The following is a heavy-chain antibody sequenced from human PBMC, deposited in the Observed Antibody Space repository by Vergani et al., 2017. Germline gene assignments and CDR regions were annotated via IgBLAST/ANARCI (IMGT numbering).Heavy chain of an antibody. V-gene: IGHV3-43*01. J-gene: IGHJ4*02. Sequence: EVQLVESGGVVVQPGGSLRLSCAASGFSFDEYSMHWVRQVPGKGLEWVSLISWDGGSSYYADSVKGRFTISRDNRKNSLYLQMNSLRPEDTAFYYCAKDTNPDSRSGPDYWGQGTVVTVSS. CDR1: GFSFDEYS. D-gene: IGHD6-13*01. CDR3: AKDTNPDSRSGPDY. CDR2: ISWDGGSS.